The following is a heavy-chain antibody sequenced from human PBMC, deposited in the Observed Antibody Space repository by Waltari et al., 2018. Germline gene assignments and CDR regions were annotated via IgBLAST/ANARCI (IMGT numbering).Heavy chain of an antibody. V-gene: IGHV3-30*02. CDR3: ARGDLGIWYFDL. CDR1: GFTFSSYG. D-gene: IGHD7-27*01. J-gene: IGHJ2*01. CDR2: IRYDGSNK. Sequence: QVQLVESGGGVVQPGGSLRLSCAASGFTFSSYGMHWVRQAPGKGLEWVAFIRYDGSNKYYADSVKGRFTISRDNSKNTLYLQMNSLRAEDTAVYYCARGDLGIWYFDLWGRGTLVTVSS.